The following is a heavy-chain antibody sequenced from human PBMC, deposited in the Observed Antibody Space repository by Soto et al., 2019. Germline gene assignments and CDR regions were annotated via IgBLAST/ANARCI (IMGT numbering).Heavy chain of an antibody. D-gene: IGHD1-20*01. CDR2: ISVSGGST. J-gene: IGHJ4*02. V-gene: IGHV3-23*01. Sequence: GGSLRLSCAASGFTFSSYAMSWVRQAPGKGLEWVSAISVSGGSTYYADSVKGRFTISRDNSKNTLYLQMNSLRAEDAAVYYCAKGGLYIIAYSFDYWGQGTLVTVSS. CDR1: GFTFSSYA. CDR3: AKGGLYIIAYSFDY.